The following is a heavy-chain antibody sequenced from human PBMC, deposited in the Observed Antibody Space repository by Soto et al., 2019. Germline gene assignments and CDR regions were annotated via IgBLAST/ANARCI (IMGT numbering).Heavy chain of an antibody. CDR1: GGSISSYY. D-gene: IGHD3-22*01. V-gene: IGHV4-59*01. CDR2: IYYSGST. Sequence: PSETLSLTCTVSGGSISSYYWSWIRQPPGKGLEWIGYIYYSGSTNYNPSLKSRVTISVDTSKNQFSLKLSSVTAADTAVYYCARVNSAGYYSNYFVDYWAHRTPVTVSS. J-gene: IGHJ4*01. CDR3: ARVNSAGYYSNYFVDY.